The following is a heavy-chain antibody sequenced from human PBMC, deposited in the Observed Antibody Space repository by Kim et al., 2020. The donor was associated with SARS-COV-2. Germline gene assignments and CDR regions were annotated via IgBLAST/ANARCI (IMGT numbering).Heavy chain of an antibody. CDR1: GFTFSSYS. CDR3: AREYYDYVWGSFREGYYYGMDV. J-gene: IGHJ6*02. V-gene: IGHV3-21*01. CDR2: ISSSSSYI. D-gene: IGHD3-16*02. Sequence: GGSLRLSCAASGFTFSSYSMNWVRQAPGKGLEWVSSISSSSSYIYYADSVKGRFTISRDNAKNSLYLQMNSLRAEDTAVYYCAREYYDYVWGSFREGYYYGMDVWGQGTTVTVSS.